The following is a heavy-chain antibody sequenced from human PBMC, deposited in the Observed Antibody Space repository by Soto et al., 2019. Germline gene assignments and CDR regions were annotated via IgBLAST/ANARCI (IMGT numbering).Heavy chain of an antibody. CDR2: IYYDGSNK. CDR3: ARDHSGYYFAY. V-gene: IGHV3-33*01. Sequence: PGGSLRLSCAASGFTFSSYGMHWVRQAPGKGLEWVAVIYYDGSNKYYADSVKGRFTISRDNSKNTLYLQMNSLRAEDTAVYYCARDHSGYYFAYWGQGTLVTVSS. J-gene: IGHJ4*02. CDR1: GFTFSSYG. D-gene: IGHD2-21*01.